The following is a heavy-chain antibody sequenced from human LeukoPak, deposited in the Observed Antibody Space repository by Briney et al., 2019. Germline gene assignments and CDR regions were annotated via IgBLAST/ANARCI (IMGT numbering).Heavy chain of an antibody. CDR1: GFTFSSYW. CDR3: ARDLGPIYSGYGDAFDI. D-gene: IGHD5-12*01. V-gene: IGHV3-74*01. CDR2: INTDGSST. Sequence: GGSLRLSCAASGFTFSSYWMHWVRQAPGKGLVWVSRINTDGSSTSYADSVKGRFTTSRDNAKNTLYLQMNSLRAEDTAVYYCARDLGPIYSGYGDAFDIWGQGTMVTVSS. J-gene: IGHJ3*02.